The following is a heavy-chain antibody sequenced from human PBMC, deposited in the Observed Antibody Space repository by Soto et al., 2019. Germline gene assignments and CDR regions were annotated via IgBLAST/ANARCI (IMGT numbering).Heavy chain of an antibody. Sequence: PGGSLRLSCAASGFTFSSYAMNWVRQAPGKGLECVSYISGSGNSIYYADSVKGRFTVSRDNAKNSLYLQMSSLRADDTAVYYCARAPSGSGGSTSCYDYWGLGTLVTVSS. V-gene: IGHV3-23*01. CDR2: ISGSGNSI. CDR1: GFTFSSYA. D-gene: IGHD2-2*01. CDR3: ARAPSGSGGSTSCYDY. J-gene: IGHJ4*02.